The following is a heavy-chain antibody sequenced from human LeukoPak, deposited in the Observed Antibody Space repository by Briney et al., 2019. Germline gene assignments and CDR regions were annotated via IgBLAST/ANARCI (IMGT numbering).Heavy chain of an antibody. J-gene: IGHJ4*02. CDR1: GFTFGDYV. CDR3: TRVHSNWNGPIDY. V-gene: IGHV3-49*03. Sequence: GRSLRHSCTASGFTFGDYVMSWFRQAPGKRLEWVGFIRRKPYGGTTEYAASVKGRFTISRADSKSIAYLQMNSLKTEDTAVYYCTRVHSNWNGPIDYWGEGTLVTVSS. D-gene: IGHD1-1*01. CDR2: IRRKPYGGTT.